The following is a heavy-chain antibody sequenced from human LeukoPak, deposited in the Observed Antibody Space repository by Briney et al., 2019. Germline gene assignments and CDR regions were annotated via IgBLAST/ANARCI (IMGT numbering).Heavy chain of an antibody. Sequence: ASVKVSCKASRYTFTGYYMHWVRQAPGQGLEWMGWINPNSGGTNYAQKFQGRVTMTRDTSISTAYMELSSLTSDDTAVYYCAKDSFTGYSSSWCPDYWGQGILVTVSS. CDR2: INPNSGGT. D-gene: IGHD6-13*01. CDR3: AKDSFTGYSSSWCPDY. V-gene: IGHV1-2*02. CDR1: RYTFTGYY. J-gene: IGHJ4*02.